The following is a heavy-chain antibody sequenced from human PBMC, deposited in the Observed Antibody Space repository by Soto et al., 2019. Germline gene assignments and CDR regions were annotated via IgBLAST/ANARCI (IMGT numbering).Heavy chain of an antibody. CDR3: ARESRFYDFWSGYYREFYYYYMDV. V-gene: IGHV3-66*01. CDR2: IYSGGST. J-gene: IGHJ6*03. Sequence: GSLRLSCAASGFTVSSNYMSWVRQAPGKGLEWVSVIYSGGSTYYADSVKGRFTISRDNSKNTLYLQMNSLRAEDTAVYYCARESRFYDFWSGYYREFYYYYMDVWGKGTTVTVSS. CDR1: GFTVSSNY. D-gene: IGHD3-3*01.